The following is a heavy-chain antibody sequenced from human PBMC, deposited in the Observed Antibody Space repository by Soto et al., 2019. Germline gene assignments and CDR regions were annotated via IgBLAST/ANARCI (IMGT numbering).Heavy chain of an antibody. CDR2: IIPIFGTA. CDR1: GGTFSSYA. V-gene: IGHV1-69*06. J-gene: IGHJ4*02. Sequence: GASVKVSCKASGGTFSSYAISWVRQAPGQGLEWMGGIIPIFGTANYAQKFQGRATITADKSTSTAYMELSSLRSEDTAVYYCARESREGIIAVAGTGFFYWGQGTLVTVSS. D-gene: IGHD6-19*01. CDR3: ARESREGIIAVAGTGFFY.